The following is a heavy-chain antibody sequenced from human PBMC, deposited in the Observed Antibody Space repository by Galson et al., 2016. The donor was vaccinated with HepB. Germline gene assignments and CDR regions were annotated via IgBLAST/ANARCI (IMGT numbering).Heavy chain of an antibody. Sequence: ETLSLTCTVSGGSVSSGSYYWSWIRQPPGKGLEWIAYISSTGNTNYNPSPKSRVAISVDTSKNQFSLRLTSVTAADTAVYYCARDSYCTSTTCPNAGWFDPWGPGTLVSVSS. D-gene: IGHD2-2*01. CDR2: ISSTGNT. V-gene: IGHV4-61*01. CDR1: GGSVSSGSYY. CDR3: ARDSYCTSTTCPNAGWFDP. J-gene: IGHJ5*02.